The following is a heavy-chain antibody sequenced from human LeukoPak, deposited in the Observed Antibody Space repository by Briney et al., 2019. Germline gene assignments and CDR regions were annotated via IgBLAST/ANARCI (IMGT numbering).Heavy chain of an antibody. CDR3: ARSTSSIYHYSHY. V-gene: IGHV3-66*01. Sequence: GGSLRLSCAASGFSVSSHYMSWVRQAPGKGLEWVSVINSGDSIYYADSVKGRFTISRDIPRNTLYLQMNSLRAEDTAMFFCARSTSSIYHYSHYWGQGTLVAVSS. D-gene: IGHD2-2*01. CDR1: GFSVSSHY. CDR2: INSGDSI. J-gene: IGHJ4*02.